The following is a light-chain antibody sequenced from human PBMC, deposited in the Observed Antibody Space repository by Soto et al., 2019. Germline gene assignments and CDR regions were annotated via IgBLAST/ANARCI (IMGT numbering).Light chain of an antibody. Sequence: DIQMTQSPSTLSASVGDRVTITCRASQSISSWVAWYQQKPGKAPKPLIYKASSLESGVPSRFSGSGSGTEFALTITSLQPYDFATYYCQQYNSYPYTFGQGNKLEIK. J-gene: IGKJ2*01. CDR3: QQYNSYPYT. V-gene: IGKV1-5*03. CDR2: KAS. CDR1: QSISSW.